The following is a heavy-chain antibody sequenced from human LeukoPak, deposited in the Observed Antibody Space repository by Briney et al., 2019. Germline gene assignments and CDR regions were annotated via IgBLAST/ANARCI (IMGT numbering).Heavy chain of an antibody. D-gene: IGHD3-10*01. J-gene: IGHJ4*02. V-gene: IGHV3-23*01. Sequence: PGGSLRLSCAASGFTVSSNYMSWVRQAPGKGLEWVSAISGSGGSTYYADSVKGRFTISRDNSKNTLYLQMNSLRAEDTAVYYCAKDPKSMVRGVTNFDYWGQGTLVTVSS. CDR3: AKDPKSMVRGVTNFDY. CDR2: ISGSGGST. CDR1: GFTVSSNY.